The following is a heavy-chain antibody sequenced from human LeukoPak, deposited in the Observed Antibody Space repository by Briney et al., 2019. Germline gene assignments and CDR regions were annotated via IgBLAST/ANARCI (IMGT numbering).Heavy chain of an antibody. Sequence: GGSLRLSCVASGFILCDYWMRCVRQAPGDGLEWVATINQNGGVKYYVDSVKGRFTISRENAKTSLFMQMNSLRIDDTAMYYCTRTVKSASDFWGQGTLVTVSS. CDR1: GFILCDYW. CDR2: INQNGGVK. CDR3: TRTVKSASDF. D-gene: IGHD3-16*02. J-gene: IGHJ4*02. V-gene: IGHV3-7*03.